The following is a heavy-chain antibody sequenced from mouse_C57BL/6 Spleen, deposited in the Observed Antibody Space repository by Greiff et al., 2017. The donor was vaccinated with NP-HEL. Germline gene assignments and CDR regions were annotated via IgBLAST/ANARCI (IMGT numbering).Heavy chain of an antibody. CDR3: ARRGLGLPAY. V-gene: IGHV5-15*04. CDR2: ISNLAYSI. CDR1: GFTFSDYG. Sequence: EVQLVESGGGLVQPGGSLKLSCAASGFTFSDYGMAWVRQAPRKGPEWVAFISNLAYSIYYADTVTGRFTISRENAKNTLYLEMSSLRSEDTAMYYCARRGLGLPAYWGQGTLVTVSA. D-gene: IGHD4-1*01. J-gene: IGHJ3*01.